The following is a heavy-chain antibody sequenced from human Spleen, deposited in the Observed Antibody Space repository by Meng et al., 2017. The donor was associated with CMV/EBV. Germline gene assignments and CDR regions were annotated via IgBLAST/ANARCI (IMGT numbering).Heavy chain of an antibody. CDR1: GFTFSSYA. CDR3: ARGPAYNWNYREADV. CDR2: ISGSGGST. Sequence: GGSLRLSCAASGFTFSSYAMSWVRQAPGKGLEWVSAISGSGGSTYYADSVKGRFTISRDNAKNSLYLQMNSLRAEDTAVYYCARGPAYNWNYREADVWGQGTTVTVSS. D-gene: IGHD1-7*01. J-gene: IGHJ6*02. V-gene: IGHV3-23*01.